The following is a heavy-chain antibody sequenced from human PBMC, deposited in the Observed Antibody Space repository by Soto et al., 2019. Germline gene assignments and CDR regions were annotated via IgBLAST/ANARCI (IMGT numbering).Heavy chain of an antibody. V-gene: IGHV3-23*01. CDR3: AKDRMPIWGSGFDY. CDR1: GFPFSSYA. Sequence: EVQLLESGGGLVQPGGSLRLSCAASGFPFSSYAMRWVRQAPGKGLEWVSAIRGSGGSTYYADSVKGRFTISRDKSKNTLYLQRNPLRAEEKDVYYCAKDRMPIWGSGFDYWGQGTGVNVSA. D-gene: IGHD3-10*01. CDR2: IRGSGGST. J-gene: IGHJ4*02.